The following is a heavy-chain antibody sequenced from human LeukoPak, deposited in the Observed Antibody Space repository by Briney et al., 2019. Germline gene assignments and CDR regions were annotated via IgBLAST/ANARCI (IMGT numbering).Heavy chain of an antibody. D-gene: IGHD3-16*01. Sequence: ASERLSLTCTVSGGSISSSSYYWGWIRQPPGKGLEWIGSIYYSGSTYYNPSLKSRVTISVDTSKNQFSLKLSSVTAADTAVYYCARVSPDGWGYYYYMDVWGKGTTVTVSS. CDR3: ARVSPDGWGYYYYMDV. CDR2: IYYSGST. V-gene: IGHV4-39*07. CDR1: GGSISSSSYY. J-gene: IGHJ6*03.